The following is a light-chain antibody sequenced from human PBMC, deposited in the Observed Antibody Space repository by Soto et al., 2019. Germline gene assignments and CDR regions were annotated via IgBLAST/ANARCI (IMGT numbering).Light chain of an antibody. Sequence: QSALTQPASVSGSPGQSITISCTGTSSDVGGYNYVSWYQQHPGKAPKLMIYEVSNRPSGVSNRFSGSKSGNTASLTISGLQAGDEADYYCSSYTRSSTPYVFGTGTKVTAL. CDR3: SSYTRSSTPYV. CDR1: SSDVGGYNY. CDR2: EVS. J-gene: IGLJ1*01. V-gene: IGLV2-14*01.